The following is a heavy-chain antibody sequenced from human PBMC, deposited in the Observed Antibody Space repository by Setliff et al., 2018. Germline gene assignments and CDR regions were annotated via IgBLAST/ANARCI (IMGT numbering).Heavy chain of an antibody. V-gene: IGHV4-34*01. CDR2: INHRGST. CDR1: GDSFSDYY. Sequence: PSETLSLTCAVYGDSFSDYYWSWIRQPPGKGLEWIEEINHRGSTNYSPSLRSRVTMSVDSSKKQLSLNLKAVTAADTAVYYCARDRTAYTYGLDVWGQGTTVTVSS. J-gene: IGHJ6*02. D-gene: IGHD3-16*01. CDR3: ARDRTAYTYGLDV.